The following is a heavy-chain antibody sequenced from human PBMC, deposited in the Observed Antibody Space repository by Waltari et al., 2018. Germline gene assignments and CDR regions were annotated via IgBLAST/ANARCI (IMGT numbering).Heavy chain of an antibody. Sequence: QVQLQESGPGLVKPSETLSLTCAVSGYSISSGYYWGWIRQPPGKGLEWIGSIYHSGSTYYNPSLKSRVTISVDTSKNQFSLKLSSVTAADTAVYYCAGPYGDYGYYGMDVWGQGTTVTVSS. D-gene: IGHD4-17*01. CDR1: GYSISSGYY. J-gene: IGHJ6*02. CDR2: IYHSGST. V-gene: IGHV4-38-2*01. CDR3: AGPYGDYGYYGMDV.